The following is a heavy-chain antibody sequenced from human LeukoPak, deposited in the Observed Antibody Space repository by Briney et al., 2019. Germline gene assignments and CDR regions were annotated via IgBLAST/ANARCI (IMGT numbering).Heavy chain of an antibody. CDR2: INNDGSST. Sequence: PGGSLILSCAASGFTFIAYGMQWVRRAPGKGLVWVSRINNDGSSTSYADSVKGRFTISRDNAKNTLYLQVNSLRAEDTGVYYCARELPREVTLDYWGQGTLVTVSS. D-gene: IGHD2-21*02. V-gene: IGHV3-74*01. CDR1: GFTFIAYG. CDR3: ARELPREVTLDY. J-gene: IGHJ4*02.